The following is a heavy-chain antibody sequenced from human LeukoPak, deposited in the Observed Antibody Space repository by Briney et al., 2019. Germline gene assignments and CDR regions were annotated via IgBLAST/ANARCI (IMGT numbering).Heavy chain of an antibody. J-gene: IGHJ3*02. D-gene: IGHD2-2*01. CDR1: GYTFTGYY. V-gene: IGHV1-2*02. CDR3: ARVPIVVVPAAQKAFDI. CDR2: INPNSGGT. Sequence: ASVKVSCKASGYTFTGYYMHWVRQAPGQGLEWMGWINPNSGGTNYAQKFQGRVTMTRDTSISTAYMELSRLRSDDTAVYYCARVPIVVVPAAQKAFDIWGQGTMVTVSS.